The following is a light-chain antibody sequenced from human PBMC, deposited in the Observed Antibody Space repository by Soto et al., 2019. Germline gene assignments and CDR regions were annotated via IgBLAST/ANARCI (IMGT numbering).Light chain of an antibody. CDR1: RSNIGAGYD. CDR2: ANS. V-gene: IGLV1-40*01. CDR3: QSYDSSLSVV. Sequence: QSVLTQPPSVSVALGQRVTISCTGSRSNIGAGYDVHWYQHLPGTAPKVLIYANSNRPSGVPDRFSGAKSGTSASLAITGLQAEDEADYYCQSYDSSLSVVFGGGTKVTVL. J-gene: IGLJ2*01.